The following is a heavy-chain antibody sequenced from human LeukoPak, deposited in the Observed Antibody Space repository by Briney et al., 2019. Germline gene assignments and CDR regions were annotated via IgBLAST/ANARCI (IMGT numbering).Heavy chain of an antibody. D-gene: IGHD3-22*01. V-gene: IGHV4-59*11. CDR2: IYYSGST. Sequence: PSETLSLTCTVSGGSISSHYWSWIRQPPGKGLEWIGYIYYSGSTNYNPSLKSRVTISVDTSKNQFSLKLSSVTAADTAVYYCARGRSSGYLYYFDYWGQGTLVTVSS. J-gene: IGHJ4*02. CDR3: ARGRSSGYLYYFDY. CDR1: GGSISSHY.